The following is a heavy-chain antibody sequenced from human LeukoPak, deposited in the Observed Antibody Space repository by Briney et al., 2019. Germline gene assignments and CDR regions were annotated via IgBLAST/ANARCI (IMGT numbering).Heavy chain of an antibody. CDR3: ARDQMATNLTYVDY. CDR1: GGSSSGYY. D-gene: IGHD5-24*01. J-gene: IGHJ4*02. Sequence: PSETLSLTCAVYGGSSSGYYWSWIRQPPGKGLEWIGEINHSGSTNYNPSLKSRVTISVDTSKNQFSLKLSSVTAADTAVYYCARDQMATNLTYVDYWGQGTLVTVSS. V-gene: IGHV4-34*01. CDR2: INHSGST.